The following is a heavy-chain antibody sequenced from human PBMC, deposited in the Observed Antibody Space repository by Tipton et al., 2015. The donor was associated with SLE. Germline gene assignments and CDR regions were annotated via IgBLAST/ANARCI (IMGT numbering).Heavy chain of an antibody. J-gene: IGHJ5*02. CDR3: ARRPSGYFPFET. Sequence: QLVQSGAEVKKAGESLKISCKGPEYSLTNYWIGWVRQMPGKGLEWMGVIYPADSDTRYSPSFQGQVTISADTSTDTAYLQWRSLKASDSAMYYCARRPSGYFPFETWGQGTQVTVSS. V-gene: IGHV5-51*01. D-gene: IGHD5-12*01. CDR2: IYPADSDT. CDR1: EYSLTNYW.